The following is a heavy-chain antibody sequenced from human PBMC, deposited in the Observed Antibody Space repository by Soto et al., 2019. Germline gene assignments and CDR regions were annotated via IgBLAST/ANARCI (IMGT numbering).Heavy chain of an antibody. D-gene: IGHD6-6*01. CDR1: GGTFSSYS. V-gene: IGHV1-69*13. CDR2: IIPIIGTA. CDR3: ARGGRPDFDRGSSSVWFDA. Sequence: SVKVSCKVSGGTFSSYSISGVRQAPGQGLEWMGGIIPIIGTANYAQKFQGGVTITADESTSTAYMELSSLRSEDTAVYYCARGGRPDFDRGSSSVWFDAWGQGTRVTVSS. J-gene: IGHJ5*02.